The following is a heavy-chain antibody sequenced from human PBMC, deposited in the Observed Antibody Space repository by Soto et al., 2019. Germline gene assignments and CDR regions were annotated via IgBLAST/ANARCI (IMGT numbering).Heavy chain of an antibody. J-gene: IGHJ4*02. CDR3: ASLVVAAIRGRDY. CDR1: GGTFSSYA. D-gene: IGHD2-15*01. Sequence: ASVKVSCKASGGTFSSYAISWVRQAPGQGLEWMGGIIPIFGTANYAQKFQGRVTITADKSTSTAYMELSSLRSEDAAVYYCASLVVAAIRGRDYWGQGTLVTVSS. CDR2: IIPIFGTA. V-gene: IGHV1-69*06.